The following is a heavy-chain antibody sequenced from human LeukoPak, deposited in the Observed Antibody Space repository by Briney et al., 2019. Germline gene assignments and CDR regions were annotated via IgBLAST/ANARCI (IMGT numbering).Heavy chain of an antibody. J-gene: IGHJ4*02. Sequence: PSQTLSLTCAISGDSVSSNSASWHWIRQSPSRGLEWLGRTYYRSKWGNNYAVSVKSQITIKPDTSKNQFSPQLNSVTSEDTAVYYCAREGGIFYMIDYWGQGTLVTVSS. CDR2: TYYRSKWGN. CDR3: AREGGIFYMIDY. V-gene: IGHV6-1*01. D-gene: IGHD2-8*01. CDR1: GDSVSSNSAS.